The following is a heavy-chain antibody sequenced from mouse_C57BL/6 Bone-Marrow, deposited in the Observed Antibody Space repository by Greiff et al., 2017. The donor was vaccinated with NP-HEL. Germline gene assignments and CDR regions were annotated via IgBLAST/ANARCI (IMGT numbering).Heavy chain of an antibody. J-gene: IGHJ3*01. CDR3: ESCGTASDWFAY. CDR2: IDPSDSYT. CDR1: GYTFTSYW. D-gene: IGHD1-1*02. V-gene: IGHV1-59*01. Sequence: QVQLQQPGAELVRPGTSVKLSCKASGYTFTSYWMHWVKQRPGQGLEWIGVIDPSDSYTNYNQKFKGKATLTVDTSSSTAYMQLSSLTSEDSAVYYGESCGTASDWFAYWGQGTLVTVSA.